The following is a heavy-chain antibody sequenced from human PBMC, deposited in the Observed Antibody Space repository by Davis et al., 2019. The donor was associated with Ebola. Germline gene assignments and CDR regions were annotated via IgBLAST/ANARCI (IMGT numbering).Heavy chain of an antibody. V-gene: IGHV3-74*03. J-gene: IGHJ4*02. D-gene: IGHD5-18*01. CDR2: ISSDGSGP. Sequence: GESLKISCAASGFTFSNFWMHWVRQGPGKGLVWVSRISSDGSGPAYADSVKGRITISRDNAKSTVYLQMNSLRAEDTAVYYCARSGGHSFGQNWGQGTLVTVSS. CDR3: ARSGGHSFGQN. CDR1: GFTFSNFW.